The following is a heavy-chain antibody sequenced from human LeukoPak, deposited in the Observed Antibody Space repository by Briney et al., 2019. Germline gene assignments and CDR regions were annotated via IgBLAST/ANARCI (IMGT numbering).Heavy chain of an antibody. J-gene: IGHJ6*03. CDR3: ARAGGVRRTGYTYYYYYMDV. V-gene: IGHV3-53*01. Sequence: GGSLRLSCAASGFTVSSNYMSWVRQAPGKGLEWVSVIYSGGSTYYAGSVKGRFTISRDNSKNTLYLQMNSLRAEDTAVYYCARAGGVRRTGYTYYYYYMDVWGKGTTVTVSS. D-gene: IGHD2-8*02. CDR1: GFTVSSNY. CDR2: IYSGGST.